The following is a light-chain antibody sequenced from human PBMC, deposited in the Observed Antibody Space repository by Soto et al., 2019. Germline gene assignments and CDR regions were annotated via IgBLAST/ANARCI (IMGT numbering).Light chain of an antibody. V-gene: IGLV2-8*01. Sequence: QSALTQPPSASGSPGQSVTISCTGTSSDVGGCNYVSWYQQHPGKAPKLMIYGVTKRPSGVPDRFSGSKSGNTASLTVSGLQAEDEADYYCSSYAGSNNVVVFGGGTKLTVL. J-gene: IGLJ2*01. CDR3: SSYAGSNNVVV. CDR1: SSDVGGCNY. CDR2: GVT.